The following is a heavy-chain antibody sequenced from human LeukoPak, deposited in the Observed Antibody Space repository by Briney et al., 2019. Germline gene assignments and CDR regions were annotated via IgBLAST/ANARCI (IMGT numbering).Heavy chain of an antibody. V-gene: IGHV4-59*12. J-gene: IGHJ5*02. Sequence: PSETLSLTCTVSGGSISSYYWSWIRQPPGKGLEWIGYIYYSGSTNYNPSLKSRVTISVVTSKNQFSLKLSSVTAADTAVYYCARVKKAAAFNWFDHWGQGTLVTVSS. D-gene: IGHD6-13*01. CDR2: IYYSGST. CDR1: GGSISSYY. CDR3: ARVKKAAAFNWFDH.